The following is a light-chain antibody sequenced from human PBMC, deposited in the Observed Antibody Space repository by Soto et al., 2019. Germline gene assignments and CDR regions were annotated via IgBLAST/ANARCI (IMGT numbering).Light chain of an antibody. CDR1: QSISTY. Sequence: DIQMTQSPSSLSASVGDRGTIPCCGSQSISTYLNWYQQKPGKAHRILIYAAYSVQTGVPPSFSGRGSGTDFTLTISSLRPEDMATYFCQQSNSAPPWTFGQCTKVDLK. CDR2: AAY. V-gene: IGKV1-39*01. J-gene: IGKJ1*01. CDR3: QQSNSAPPWT.